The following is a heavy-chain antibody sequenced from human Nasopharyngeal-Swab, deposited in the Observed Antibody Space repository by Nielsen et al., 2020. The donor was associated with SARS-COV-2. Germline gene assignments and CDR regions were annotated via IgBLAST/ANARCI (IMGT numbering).Heavy chain of an antibody. D-gene: IGHD5-18*01. V-gene: IGHV1-24*01. CDR3: ARDEDTAMVTVGD. Sequence: ASVKVSCKVSGYTLTELSMHWVRQAPGKGLEWMGGFDPEDGETTYAQKFQGRVTMTRDTSTSTVYMELSSLRSEDTAVYYCARDEDTAMVTVGDWGQGTLVTVSS. J-gene: IGHJ4*02. CDR1: GYTLTELS. CDR2: FDPEDGET.